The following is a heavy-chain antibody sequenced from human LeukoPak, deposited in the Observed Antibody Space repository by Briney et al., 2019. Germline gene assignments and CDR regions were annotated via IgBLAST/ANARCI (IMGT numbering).Heavy chain of an antibody. Sequence: RSETLSLTCTVPGGSIITYYWSWIRQPPRKGLVWFGNIHYRGSPNYNPSLKSRVTISVDTSNNQFSLKLRSVTAADTAVYYCARHNKTPTYYYGSGSYFDSWGQGTLVTVSS. D-gene: IGHD3-10*01. CDR2: IHYRGSP. CDR3: ARHNKTPTYYYGSGSYFDS. J-gene: IGHJ4*02. V-gene: IGHV4-59*08. CDR1: GGSIITYY.